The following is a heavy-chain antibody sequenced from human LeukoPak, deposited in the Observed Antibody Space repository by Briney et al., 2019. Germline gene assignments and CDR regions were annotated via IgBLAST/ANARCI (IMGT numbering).Heavy chain of an antibody. Sequence: GGSLRLSCAASGFTFSNYAMSWVRQAPGRGLEWVSSITTSGGATYYADSVKGRFTISRDDSKNTLYLQMNSLRADDTAVYYCAKNYCSSTSCHIDYWGQGTLVTVSS. CDR1: GFTFSNYA. D-gene: IGHD2-2*01. CDR2: ITTSGGAT. J-gene: IGHJ4*02. V-gene: IGHV3-23*01. CDR3: AKNYCSSTSCHIDY.